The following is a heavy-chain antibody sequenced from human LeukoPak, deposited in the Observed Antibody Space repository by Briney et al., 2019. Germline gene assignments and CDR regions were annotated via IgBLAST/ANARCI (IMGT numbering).Heavy chain of an antibody. D-gene: IGHD1-26*01. CDR2: ISYDGINE. Sequence: PGRSLRLSCAASGFTFSNYAMHWVRQAPGKGLEWVAVISYDGINEYYADSLKGRFTISRDSSGNTLYLQMNSLRIEDTAFYYCVKASSGSYWGGYFDHWGQGALVTVSS. J-gene: IGHJ4*02. V-gene: IGHV3-30*18. CDR3: VKASSGSYWGGYFDH. CDR1: GFTFSNYA.